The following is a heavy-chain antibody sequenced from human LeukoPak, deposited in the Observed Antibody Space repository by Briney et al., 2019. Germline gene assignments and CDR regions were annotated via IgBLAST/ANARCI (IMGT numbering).Heavy chain of an antibody. J-gene: IGHJ5*02. CDR3: AKGGPNYYGSGSGIDR. D-gene: IGHD3-10*01. V-gene: IGHV3-23*01. CDR2: LSGTGVTT. Sequence: PGGSLRLSCAASGFTFSNYAMNWVRQAPGKGLEWVSGLSGTGVTTYYADSVKGRFTISRDNSKNTLYLQMSSLRVEDTAVYYCAKGGPNYYGSGSGIDRWGQGTLVTVSS. CDR1: GFTFSNYA.